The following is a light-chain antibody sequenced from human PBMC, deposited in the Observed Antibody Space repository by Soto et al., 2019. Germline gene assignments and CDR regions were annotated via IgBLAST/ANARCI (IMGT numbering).Light chain of an antibody. V-gene: IGKV3-11*01. CDR3: KQRSNWPPCT. Sequence: EIVLTQAPPTLSLSPGERATLSWRSVRSVSRYLPWYQQNPGQAPTLLIFDASTSATSIPARFSGSGSRTALTLTISSLEPEDLAGYYCKQRSNWPPCTFGQGTMVDIK. CDR1: RSVSRY. CDR2: DAS. J-gene: IGKJ1*01.